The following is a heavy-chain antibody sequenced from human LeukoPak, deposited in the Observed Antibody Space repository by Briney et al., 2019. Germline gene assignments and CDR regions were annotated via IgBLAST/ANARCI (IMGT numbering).Heavy chain of an antibody. Sequence: PSETLSLTCAVYGGSFSGYYWSWLRQPPGKGLEWIGEINHSGSTNYNPSLKSRVTISVDTSKNQFSLKLSSVTAADTAVYYCARGLRGSRLRYYYYMDFGGKGTTITVSS. CDR2: INHSGST. CDR1: GGSFSGYY. V-gene: IGHV4-34*01. D-gene: IGHD5-12*01. CDR3: ARGLRGSRLRYYYYMDF. J-gene: IGHJ6*03.